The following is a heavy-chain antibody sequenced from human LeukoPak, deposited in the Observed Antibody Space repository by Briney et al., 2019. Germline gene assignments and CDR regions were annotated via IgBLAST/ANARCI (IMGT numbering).Heavy chain of an antibody. V-gene: IGHV1-69*13. D-gene: IGHD3-9*01. Sequence: SVKVSCKASGYTFTSYAMNWVRQAPGQGLEWMGGIIPIFGTANYAQKFQGRVTITADESTSTAYMELSSLRSEDTAVYYCARLAGYPSSYYYYYMDVWGKGTTVTISS. CDR1: GYTFTSYA. J-gene: IGHJ6*03. CDR3: ARLAGYPSSYYYYYMDV. CDR2: IIPIFGTA.